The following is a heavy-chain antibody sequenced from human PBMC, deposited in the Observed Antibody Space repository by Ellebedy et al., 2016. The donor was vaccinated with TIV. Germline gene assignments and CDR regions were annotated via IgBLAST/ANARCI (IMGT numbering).Heavy chain of an antibody. CDR2: IFSGGTTK. Sequence: GESLKISXAASGFTFSSYNMNWVRQAPGKGLEWVSYIFSGGTTKYYADSVKGRFTISRDNAKNTLYLQMNSLRGEDTGVYYCARDCSSGCFWGRGTLVTVSS. CDR1: GFTFSSYN. D-gene: IGHD6-19*01. J-gene: IGHJ4*02. V-gene: IGHV3-48*04. CDR3: ARDCSSGCF.